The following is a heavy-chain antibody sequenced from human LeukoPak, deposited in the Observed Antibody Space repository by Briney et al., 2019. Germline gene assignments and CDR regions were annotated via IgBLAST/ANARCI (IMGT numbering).Heavy chain of an antibody. D-gene: IGHD4-11*01. Sequence: GGSLRLSCAASGFTFSSYGMLWVRQAPGKGLEWVAVIWYDGSNKYYADSVKGRFTISRDNSKNTLYLQMNSLRAEDTAVYYCARDANSNYVGPVWYNFDYWGQGTLVTVSP. CDR1: GFTFSSYG. J-gene: IGHJ4*02. CDR3: ARDANSNYVGPVWYNFDY. V-gene: IGHV3-33*01. CDR2: IWYDGSNK.